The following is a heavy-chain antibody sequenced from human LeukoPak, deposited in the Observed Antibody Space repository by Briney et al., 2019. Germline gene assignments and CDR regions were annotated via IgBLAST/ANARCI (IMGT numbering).Heavy chain of an antibody. Sequence: ASVKVSCKASGYIFPRYGISWLRPPRGQGLEGMGGISTYNANTNYALKLQGRVTLTTDTSTSTAYMELKSLRSDDTAVYYCAREECSIGVCYPSGYWGQGTLVTVSS. CDR2: ISTYNANT. CDR3: AREECSIGVCYPSGY. D-gene: IGHD2-8*01. J-gene: IGHJ4*02. V-gene: IGHV1-18*01. CDR1: GYIFPRYG.